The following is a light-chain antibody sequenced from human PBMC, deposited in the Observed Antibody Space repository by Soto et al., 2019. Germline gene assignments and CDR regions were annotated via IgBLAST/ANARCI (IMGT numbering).Light chain of an antibody. CDR2: DTT. Sequence: QGVVTQEPSLTVSPGGTVTLTCGSTTGPVTPSQYPYWFQQKPGQAPRTLIFDTTNKHSWTPARFSGSLLGGQFALTLSGAQPEDEAEYYCLLFYSNTGVLGGGTKLTVL. V-gene: IGLV7-46*01. CDR1: TGPVTPSQY. J-gene: IGLJ3*02. CDR3: LLFYSNTGV.